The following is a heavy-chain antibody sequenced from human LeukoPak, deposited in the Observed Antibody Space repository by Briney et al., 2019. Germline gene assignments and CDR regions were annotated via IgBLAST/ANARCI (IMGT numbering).Heavy chain of an antibody. D-gene: IGHD6-13*01. CDR3: ARGGYSSSWYIYY. CDR2: INPNSGGT. V-gene: IGHV1-2*02. J-gene: IGHJ4*02. CDR1: GYTFTGYY. Sequence: PWASVKVSYKASGYTFTGYYMHWVRQAPGQGLEWMGWINPNSGGTNYAQKFQGRVTMTRDTSISTAYMELSRLRSDDTAVYYCARGGYSSSWYIYYWGQGTLVTVSS.